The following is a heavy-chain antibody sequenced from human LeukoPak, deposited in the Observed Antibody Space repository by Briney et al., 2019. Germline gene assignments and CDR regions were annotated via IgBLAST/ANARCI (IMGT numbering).Heavy chain of an antibody. J-gene: IGHJ6*03. D-gene: IGHD2-15*01. Sequence: GGSLRLSCAASGFTFSDYGMYWVRQSPAKGLEWVAFIRYDGSDKYYADSVKGRFTISRDNSKNSLYLQMNSLRAEDTAVYYCASRGGTRLYYYYMDVWGKGTTVTVSS. CDR2: IRYDGSDK. CDR1: GFTFSDYG. CDR3: ASRGGTRLYYYYMDV. V-gene: IGHV3-30*02.